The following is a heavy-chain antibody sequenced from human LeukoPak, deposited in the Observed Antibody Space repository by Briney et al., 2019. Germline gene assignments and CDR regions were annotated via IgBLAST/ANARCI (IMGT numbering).Heavy chain of an antibody. D-gene: IGHD3-22*01. CDR1: GGSISSGSYY. V-gene: IGHV4-61*02. CDR2: IYTSGST. J-gene: IGHJ3*02. CDR3: ARDQLSPYDSSGYYYRPDAFDI. Sequence: SQTLSLTCTVSGGSISSGSYYWSWIRQPAGKGLEWIGRIYTSGSTNYNPSLKSRVTISVDTSKNQFSLKLSSVTAADTAVYYCARDQLSPYDSSGYYYRPDAFDIWGQGTMVTVSS.